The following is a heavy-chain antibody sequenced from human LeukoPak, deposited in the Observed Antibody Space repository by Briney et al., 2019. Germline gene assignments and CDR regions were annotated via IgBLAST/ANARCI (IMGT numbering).Heavy chain of an antibody. V-gene: IGHV3-9*03. CDR2: ISWNSGSI. CDR1: GFTFGDYA. Sequence: GGSLRLSCAASGFTFGDYAMHWVRQAPGKGLEWVSGISWNSGSIGYADSVKGRFTISRDNAKNSLYLQMNSLRAEDMALYYCAKGPGAYYYGSGRFDPWGQGTLVTVSS. J-gene: IGHJ5*02. CDR3: AKGPGAYYYGSGRFDP. D-gene: IGHD3-10*01.